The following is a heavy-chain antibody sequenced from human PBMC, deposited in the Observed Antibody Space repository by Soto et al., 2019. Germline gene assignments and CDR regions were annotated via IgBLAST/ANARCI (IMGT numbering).Heavy chain of an antibody. CDR3: ARRTGDLGRWVYYAYGMDV. CDR1: GYSFTSYW. J-gene: IGHJ6*02. V-gene: IGHV5-51*01. Sequence: EVQLVQSGAEVKKPGESLKLSCKGSGYSFTSYWIGWVRQMPGKGLEWMGIIYPGDSDTRYSPSFPGQVTISADKSISTAYLQWGSLNASDTGMSYCARRTGDLGRWVYYAYGMDVWGQGTTVTVSS. D-gene: IGHD7-27*01. CDR2: IYPGDSDT.